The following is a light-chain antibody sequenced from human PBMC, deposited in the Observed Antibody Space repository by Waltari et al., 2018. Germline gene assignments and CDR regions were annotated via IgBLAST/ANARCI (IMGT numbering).Light chain of an antibody. J-gene: IGKJ5*01. Sequence: DIQMTQSPSTLSASVGDRVTITCRASQSISTWLAWYQQKPGNAPNLLIYVSYSLVSGVPSRFSGSGSGKEFTLTISNLQPDDVATYYCHHYNSYPITFGQGTRLEI. CDR2: VSY. CDR1: QSISTW. CDR3: HHYNSYPIT. V-gene: IGKV1-5*03.